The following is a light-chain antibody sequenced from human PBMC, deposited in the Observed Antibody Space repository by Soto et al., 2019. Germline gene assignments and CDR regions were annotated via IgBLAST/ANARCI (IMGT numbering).Light chain of an antibody. CDR2: EGS. J-gene: IGLJ3*02. Sequence: QSALTQPASASGSPGQSITISCTGTSSDVGSYNLVSWYQQHPGKAPKLMIYEGSKRPSGVSNRFSGSKSGNTASLTISGLQAEDEADYYCCSDAGSSTFGGVFGGGTKLTVL. V-gene: IGLV2-23*03. CDR1: SSDVGSYNL. CDR3: CSDAGSSTFGGV.